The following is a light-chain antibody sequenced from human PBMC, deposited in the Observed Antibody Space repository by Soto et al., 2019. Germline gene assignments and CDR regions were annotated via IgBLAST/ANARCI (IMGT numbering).Light chain of an antibody. CDR3: SSYPSSSTLVV. J-gene: IGLJ2*01. V-gene: IGLV2-14*01. CDR2: DVS. CDR1: SSDVGAYKY. Sequence: QSALTQPASVSGSPGQSITISCTETSSDVGAYKYVSWYQQHPGKAPKLMIYDVSNRPSGVSNRFSGSKSGNTASLTISGLQAEDEADYYCSSYPSSSTLVVFGGGTKVTVL.